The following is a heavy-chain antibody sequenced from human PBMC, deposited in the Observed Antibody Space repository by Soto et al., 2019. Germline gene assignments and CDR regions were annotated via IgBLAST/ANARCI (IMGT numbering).Heavy chain of an antibody. CDR2: IVPIVDTS. D-gene: IGHD5-12*01. J-gene: IGHJ4*02. CDR1: GGTFSSYA. Sequence: QVQLVQSGAEVRQPASSVTVSCKTSGGTFSSYAISWVRQAPGQGLEWMGGIVPIVDTSTYAQKFQGRVTITADESTSTVYMELSSLRSDDTAVYYCVRVVASHGYPANWGQGTLVTVSS. V-gene: IGHV1-69*12. CDR3: VRVVASHGYPAN.